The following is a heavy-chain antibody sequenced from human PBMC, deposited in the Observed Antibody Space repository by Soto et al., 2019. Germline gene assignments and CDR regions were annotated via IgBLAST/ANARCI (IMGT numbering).Heavy chain of an antibody. D-gene: IGHD3-22*01. Sequence: EVQLVESGGGLVKPGGSLRLSCAASGFTFSSYSMNWVRQAPGKGLEWVSSISSSSSYIYYADSVKGRFTISRDNAKNSLYLQMNSLRAEDTAVYYCARAPMLDSSGYYPWGQGTLVTVSS. CDR3: ARAPMLDSSGYYP. V-gene: IGHV3-21*01. J-gene: IGHJ5*02. CDR1: GFTFSSYS. CDR2: ISSSSSYI.